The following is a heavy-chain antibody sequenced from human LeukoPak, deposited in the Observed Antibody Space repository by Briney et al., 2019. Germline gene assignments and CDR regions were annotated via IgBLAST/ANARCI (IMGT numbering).Heavy chain of an antibody. CDR2: INAYNGKT. CDR1: GYTFRNYG. D-gene: IGHD6-6*01. Sequence: ASVKVSCKASGYTFRNYGISWVRQAPGQGLEWMGCINAYNGKTNYAQKVQGRVTMTTDTSTTTAYMELRSLRSDDTAVYYCARGRGAARKRDYYGMDVWGQGTTVTVSS. CDR3: ARGRGAARKRDYYGMDV. V-gene: IGHV1-18*04. J-gene: IGHJ6*02.